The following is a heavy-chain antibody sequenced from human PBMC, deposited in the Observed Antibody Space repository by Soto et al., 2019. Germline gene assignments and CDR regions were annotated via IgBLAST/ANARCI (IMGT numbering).Heavy chain of an antibody. Sequence: GGSLRLSCAASGFSFSNYAMSWVRQAPGKGLEWVSLIDDSGHDTQYAASVKGRYTISRDNSKDTLYLHMNSLRVEDTAIYYCTRNPFSVAAARFEYRGQGTLVTVSS. CDR3: TRNPFSVAAARFEY. V-gene: IGHV3-23*01. J-gene: IGHJ4*02. CDR1: GFSFSNYA. CDR2: IDDSGHDT. D-gene: IGHD2-15*01.